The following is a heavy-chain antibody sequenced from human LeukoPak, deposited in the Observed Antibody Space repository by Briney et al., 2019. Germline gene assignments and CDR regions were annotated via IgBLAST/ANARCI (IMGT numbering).Heavy chain of an antibody. CDR2: IYYSGST. CDR3: ARRSGYYIFDY. Sequence: KPSETLSLTCTVSGGSISSYYWGWIRQPPGKGLEWIGSIYYSGSTYYNPSLKSRVTISVDTSKNQFSPKLSSVTAADTAVYYCARRSGYYIFDYWGQGTLVTVSS. V-gene: IGHV4-39*01. J-gene: IGHJ4*02. D-gene: IGHD3-3*01. CDR1: GGSISSYY.